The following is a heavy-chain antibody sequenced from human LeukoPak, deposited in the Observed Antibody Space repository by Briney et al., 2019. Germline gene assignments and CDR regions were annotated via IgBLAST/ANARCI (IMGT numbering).Heavy chain of an antibody. CDR3: ARVGSSGYALYFDY. V-gene: IGHV4-30-2*01. D-gene: IGHD3-22*01. Sequence: SETLSLTCAVSGGSISSGSYSWSWIRQPPGKGLEWIGYIYHSGSTYYNPSLKSRVTISVDRSKNQFSLKLSSVTAADTAVYYCARVGSSGYALYFDYWGQGTLVTVSS. CDR1: GGSISSGSYS. CDR2: IYHSGST. J-gene: IGHJ4*02.